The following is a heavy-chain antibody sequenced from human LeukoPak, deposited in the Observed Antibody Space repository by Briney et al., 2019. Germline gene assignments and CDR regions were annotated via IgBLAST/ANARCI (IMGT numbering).Heavy chain of an antibody. V-gene: IGHV5-51*01. CDR2: IYPGDSDT. Sequence: GESLKISCKGSGYSFTSYWIGWVRQLPGKGLEWMGIIYPGDSDTRYSPSFQGQVTISADKSISTAYLQWSSLKASDTAMYYCARLPVAYYYGSGSYLYFDYWGQGTLVTVSS. CDR1: GYSFTSYW. CDR3: ARLPVAYYYGSGSYLYFDY. J-gene: IGHJ4*02. D-gene: IGHD3-10*01.